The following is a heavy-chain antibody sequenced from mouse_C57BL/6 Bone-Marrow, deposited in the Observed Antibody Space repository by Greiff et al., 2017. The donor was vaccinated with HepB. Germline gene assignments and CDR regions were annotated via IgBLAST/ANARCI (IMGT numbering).Heavy chain of an antibody. CDR2: IYPRSGNT. V-gene: IGHV1-81*01. CDR3: DRHGSSFWYFDF. Sequence: VQLQQSGAELARPGASVKLSCKASGYTFTSYGISWVKQRTGQGLEWIGEIYPRSGNTYYNEKFKGKATLTADKSSSTAYMDLLSLTSEDSAVSFCDRHGSSFWYFDFWGTGTSVTVSS. CDR1: GYTFTSYG. J-gene: IGHJ1*03. D-gene: IGHD1-1*01.